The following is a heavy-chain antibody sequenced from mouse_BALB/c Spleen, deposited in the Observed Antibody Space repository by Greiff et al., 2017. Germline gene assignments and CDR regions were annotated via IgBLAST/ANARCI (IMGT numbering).Heavy chain of an antibody. Sequence: EVKLVESGGGLVKPGGSLKLSCAASGFAFSSYDMSWVRQTPEKRLEWVAYISSGGGSTYYPDTVKGRFTISRDNAKNTLYLQMSSLKSEDTAMYYCARRHPLAMDYWGQGTSVTVSS. CDR2: ISSGGGST. D-gene: IGHD6-1*01. CDR1: GFAFSSYD. J-gene: IGHJ4*01. V-gene: IGHV5-12-1*01. CDR3: ARRHPLAMDY.